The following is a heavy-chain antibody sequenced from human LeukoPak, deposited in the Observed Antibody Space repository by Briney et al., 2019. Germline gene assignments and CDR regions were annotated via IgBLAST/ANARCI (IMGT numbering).Heavy chain of an antibody. CDR3: ATRLDGDYGAFDI. Sequence: PSETLSLTCTVSGGSISSYYWSWIRQHPGKGLEWIGYIYYSGSTNYNPSLKSRVTISVDTSKNQFSLKLSSVTAADTAVYYCATRLDGDYGAFDIWGQGTMVTVSS. CDR2: IYYSGST. V-gene: IGHV4-59*01. J-gene: IGHJ3*02. D-gene: IGHD4-17*01. CDR1: GGSISSYY.